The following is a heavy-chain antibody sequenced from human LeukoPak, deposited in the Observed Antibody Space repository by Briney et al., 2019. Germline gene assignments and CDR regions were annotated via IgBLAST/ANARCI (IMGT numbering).Heavy chain of an antibody. CDR1: GFTFSSYA. Sequence: GGSLRLSCAASGFTFSSYAMHWVRQAPGKGLEWVAVISYDGSNKYYADSVKGRFTISRDNSKNTLYLQMNSLRAEDTAVYYYARVSRPYYGSGSSFDYWGQGTLVTVSS. J-gene: IGHJ4*02. V-gene: IGHV3-30*01. D-gene: IGHD3-10*01. CDR2: ISYDGSNK. CDR3: ARVSRPYYGSGSSFDY.